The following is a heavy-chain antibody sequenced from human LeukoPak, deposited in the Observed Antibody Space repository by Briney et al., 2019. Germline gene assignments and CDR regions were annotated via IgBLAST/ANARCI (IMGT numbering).Heavy chain of an antibody. Sequence: GGSLRLSCAASGFTFSSYSMNWVRQAPGKGLEWVSSISSSSGYIYYADSVKGRFTISRDNAKNSLYLQMNSLRAEDTAVYYCARRYLLWFGEPDYYYYGMDVWGQGTTVTVSS. CDR3: ARRYLLWFGEPDYYYYGMDV. CDR2: ISSSSGYI. CDR1: GFTFSSYS. J-gene: IGHJ6*02. V-gene: IGHV3-21*01. D-gene: IGHD3-10*01.